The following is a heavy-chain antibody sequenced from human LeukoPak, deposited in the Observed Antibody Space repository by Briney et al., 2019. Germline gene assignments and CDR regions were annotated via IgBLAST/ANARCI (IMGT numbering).Heavy chain of an antibody. J-gene: IGHJ4*02. V-gene: IGHV5-51*01. CDR1: GYTFTNYW. Sequence: GESLKISCKGSGYTFTNYWIAWVRQMPGKGLEWMGIIDPGNSETKYSPSLQGQVTISADKSISTAYLQWSSLKASDTAMYYCARIEGSTFDYWGQGALVTVSS. CDR2: IDPGNSET. CDR3: ARIEGSTFDY.